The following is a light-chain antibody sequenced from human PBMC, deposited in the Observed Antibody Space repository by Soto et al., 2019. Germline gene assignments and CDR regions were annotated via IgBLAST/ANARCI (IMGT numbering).Light chain of an antibody. V-gene: IGKV3-11*01. Sequence: EIGFTQSPSTLSLSPGERAAIPCRASQSVSSYLAWYQQKPGQAPRLLIYDASNRATGIPARFSGSGSGTDFTLTISSLEPEDFAVYYCQQRSNWPPITFGQGTRLEIK. CDR3: QQRSNWPPIT. CDR1: QSVSSY. J-gene: IGKJ5*01. CDR2: DAS.